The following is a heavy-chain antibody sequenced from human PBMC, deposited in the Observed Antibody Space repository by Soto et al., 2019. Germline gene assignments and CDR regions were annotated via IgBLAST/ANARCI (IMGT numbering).Heavy chain of an antibody. J-gene: IGHJ6*02. CDR1: GGSFSGYY. V-gene: IGHV4-34*01. CDR3: ARAPHDFWSGHLGSYYYYYGMDV. Sequence: SETLSLTCAVYGGSFSGYYWSWIRQPPGKGLEWIGEIGQSGSTNYNPSLKSRVTISVDTSKNQFSLKLSSVTAADTAVYYCARAPHDFWSGHLGSYYYYYGMDVWGQGTTVTVSS. D-gene: IGHD3-3*01. CDR2: IGQSGST.